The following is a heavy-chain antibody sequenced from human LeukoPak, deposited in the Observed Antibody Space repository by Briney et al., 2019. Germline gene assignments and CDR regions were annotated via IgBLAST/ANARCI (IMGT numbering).Heavy chain of an antibody. CDR3: ARDLELRYFDWLLPPAVYYYYGMDV. CDR1: GYTFTSYY. Sequence: ASVKVSCKASGYTFTSYYMHWVRQAPGQGLEWMGWISAYNGNTNYAQKLQGRVTMTTDTSTSTAYMELRSLRSDDTAVYYCARDLELRYFDWLLPPAVYYYYGMDVWGQGTTVTVSS. J-gene: IGHJ6*02. D-gene: IGHD3-9*01. V-gene: IGHV1-18*04. CDR2: ISAYNGNT.